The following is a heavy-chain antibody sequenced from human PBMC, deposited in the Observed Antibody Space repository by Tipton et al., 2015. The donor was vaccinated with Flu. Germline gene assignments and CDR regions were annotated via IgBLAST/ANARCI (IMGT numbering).Heavy chain of an antibody. Sequence: LRLSCAVSGYSISSGYYWGWIRQPPGKGLEWIGSIYHSGSTYYNLSLKSRVTISVDTSKNQFSLKLSSVTAADTAVYYCARQERSGWFLDYWGQGTLVTVSS. CDR1: GYSISSGYY. CDR2: IYHSGST. J-gene: IGHJ4*02. CDR3: ARQERSGWFLDY. V-gene: IGHV4-38-2*01. D-gene: IGHD6-19*01.